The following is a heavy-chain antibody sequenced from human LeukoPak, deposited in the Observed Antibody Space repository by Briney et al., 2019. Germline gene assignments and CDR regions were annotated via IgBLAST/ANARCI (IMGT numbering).Heavy chain of an antibody. D-gene: IGHD5-12*01. CDR3: ARGYSGYDACYYDY. J-gene: IGHJ4*02. CDR1: GGSISSYF. Sequence: SETLSLTCTLSGGSISSYFWRWIRQPPGTGLEWIGYIYDSGSTNYNPSLNVRVTVSLDTPKKHFDLKLRYLTAADTAVYYCARGYSGYDACYYDYWGQGTLDTVSS. V-gene: IGHV4-59*01. CDR2: IYDSGST.